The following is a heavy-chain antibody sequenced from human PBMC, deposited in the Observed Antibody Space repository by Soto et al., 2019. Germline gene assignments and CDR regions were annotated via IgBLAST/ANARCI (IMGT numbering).Heavy chain of an antibody. CDR2: ISSSGSTI. V-gene: IGHV3-11*01. D-gene: IGHD4-4*01. CDR1: GFTFSDYY. J-gene: IGHJ6*03. Sequence: PGGSLRLSCAASGFTFSDYYMSWIRQAPGKGLEWVSYISSSGSTIYYADSVKGRFTISRDNAKNSLYLQMNSLRAEDTAVYYCARGFDYSNYGWSYYYYYMDVWGKGTTVTVSS. CDR3: ARGFDYSNYGWSYYYYYMDV.